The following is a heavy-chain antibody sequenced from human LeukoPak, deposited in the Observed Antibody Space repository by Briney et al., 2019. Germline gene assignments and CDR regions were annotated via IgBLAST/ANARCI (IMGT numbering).Heavy chain of an antibody. CDR1: GFTFSSYS. CDR3: ARDAGSGTYYFDY. D-gene: IGHD6-19*01. V-gene: IGHV3-21*01. Sequence: GGSLRLSCAASGFTFSSYSMNWVGQAPGKGLEWVSSISSSSSYIYYADSVKGRFTISRDNAKNSLYLQMNSLRAEDTAVYYCARDAGSGTYYFDYWGQGTLVTVSS. J-gene: IGHJ4*02. CDR2: ISSSSSYI.